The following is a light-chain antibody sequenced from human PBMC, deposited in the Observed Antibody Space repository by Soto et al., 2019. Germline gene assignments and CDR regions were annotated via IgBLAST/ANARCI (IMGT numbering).Light chain of an antibody. CDR2: EAS. CDR1: QSINSN. CDR3: QQSYSVPLT. Sequence: DIQMTQSPSSLSASVGDRVTITCRASQSINSNLNWYQQKPGRAPKLLIYEASNLQSGVPSRFSAGGSGTDFTLTISSLQPEDFATYYCQQSYSVPLTFGPGTRVDIK. J-gene: IGKJ3*01. V-gene: IGKV1-39*01.